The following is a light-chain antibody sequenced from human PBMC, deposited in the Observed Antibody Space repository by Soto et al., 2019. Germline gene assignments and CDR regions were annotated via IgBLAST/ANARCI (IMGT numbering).Light chain of an antibody. Sequence: DIQMTQSPSSLSASVGDRVTITCQASQAIRNYLNWYQQRPGTAPKLLIYGGSTLETGVPSRFSGRGSAADFTLTISSLQPEDIATYYGQQYDTLPPTFDGGTKVEIK. CDR2: GGS. V-gene: IGKV1-33*01. CDR1: QAIRNY. J-gene: IGKJ4*01. CDR3: QQYDTLPPT.